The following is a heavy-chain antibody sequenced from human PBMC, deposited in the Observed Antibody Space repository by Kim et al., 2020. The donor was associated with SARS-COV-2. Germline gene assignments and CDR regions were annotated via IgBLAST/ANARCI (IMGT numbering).Heavy chain of an antibody. CDR1: GFTFGSYW. D-gene: IGHD6-6*01. V-gene: IGHV3-7*03. CDR2: IQGEGRAK. Sequence: GGSLRLSCTGSGFTFGSYWVTWVRQAPGKGLEWVANIQGEGRAKNYVDSVKGRFSISRDNARNSVYLQMNSLRTEDTGVYYCARSRDPVVEISILKYWGQGTRVTVSS. J-gene: IGHJ4*02. CDR3: ARSRDPVVEISILKY.